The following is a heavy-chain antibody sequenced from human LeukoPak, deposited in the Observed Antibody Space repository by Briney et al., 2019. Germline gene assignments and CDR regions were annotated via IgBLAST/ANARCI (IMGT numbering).Heavy chain of an antibody. D-gene: IGHD3-10*01. CDR1: GFTFSSYG. CDR3: ARPMVRGVIPYYYGMDV. J-gene: IGHJ6*02. V-gene: IGHV3-33*01. CDR2: IRYDGSNK. Sequence: GGSLRLSCAASGFTFSSYGMHWVRQAPGKGLEWVAVIRYDGSNKYYADSVKGRFTISRDNSKNTLYLQMNSLRAEDTAVYYCARPMVRGVIPYYYGMDVWGQGTTVTVSS.